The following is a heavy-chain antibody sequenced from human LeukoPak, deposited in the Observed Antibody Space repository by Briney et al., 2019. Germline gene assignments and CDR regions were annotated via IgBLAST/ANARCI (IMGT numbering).Heavy chain of an antibody. Sequence: KPSETLSLTCTVSGRSISSYSWSWIRQPPGKVLEWIGYIHYIGSKNYNRSLKSRVAISVDTSKKQLSMKLSDVTAADSAVYYCARDGYSSRSYYYYMDVWGKGTMVTISS. CDR1: GRSISSYS. CDR2: IHYIGSK. D-gene: IGHD5-18*01. J-gene: IGHJ6*03. V-gene: IGHV4-59*01. CDR3: ARDGYSSRSYYYYMDV.